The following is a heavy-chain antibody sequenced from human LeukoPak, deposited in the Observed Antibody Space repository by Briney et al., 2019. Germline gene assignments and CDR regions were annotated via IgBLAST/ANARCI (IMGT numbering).Heavy chain of an antibody. V-gene: IGHV3-48*03. J-gene: IGHJ3*02. D-gene: IGHD3-9*01. CDR2: ISSSGSTI. CDR3: ARDLTGAFDI. CDR1: GFTFSSYD. Sequence: GGSLRLSCAASGFTFSSYDMNWVRQAPGKGLEWVSYISSSGSTIYYADSVKGRFTISRDNSKNTLYLQMNSLRAEDTAVYYCARDLTGAFDIWGQGTMVTVSS.